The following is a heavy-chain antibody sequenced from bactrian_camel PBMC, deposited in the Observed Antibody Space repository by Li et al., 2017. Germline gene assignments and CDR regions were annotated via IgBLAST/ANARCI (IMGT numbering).Heavy chain of an antibody. CDR3: ATERRLQCPYRVADFGY. D-gene: IGHD2*01. V-gene: IGHV3S53*01. CDR1: GYTSSTYC. J-gene: IGHJ6*01. CDR2: IDSDGST. Sequence: HVQLVESGGGSVQAGGSLRLSCAASGYTSSTYCMGWFRQAPGKEREGVAAIDSDGSTSYVDSVKGRFTISQDNAKNTRYLQMDSLKREDTAIYYCATERRLQCPYRVADFGYWGQGTQVTVS.